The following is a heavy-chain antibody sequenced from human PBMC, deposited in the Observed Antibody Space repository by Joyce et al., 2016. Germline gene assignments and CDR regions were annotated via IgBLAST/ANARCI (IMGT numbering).Heavy chain of an antibody. CDR3: ARGWSSSSYFNY. CDR2: VYDSGTT. CDR1: GASISRHY. D-gene: IGHD6-13*01. V-gene: IGHV4-59*11. Sequence: QLQASGPGLVKPSETLSLTCTVSGASISRHYWNWIRQPPGKGLEWIGYVYDSGTTKYNPSLKTRVTISADTSKNQFSLKLSSVTAADTAVYYCARGWSSSSYFNYWGQGTLVTVSS. J-gene: IGHJ1*01.